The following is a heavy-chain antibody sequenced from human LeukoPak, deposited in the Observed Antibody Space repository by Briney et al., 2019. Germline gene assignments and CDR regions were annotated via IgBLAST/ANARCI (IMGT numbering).Heavy chain of an antibody. Sequence: GGSLRLSCAASGFTFSSYSMNWVRQAPGKGLEWVSVIYSGGSTYYADSVKGRFTISRDNSKNTLYLQMNSLRAEDTAVYYCARSNKYYFDYWGQGTLVTVSS. CDR1: GFTFSSYS. V-gene: IGHV3-53*01. CDR3: ARSNKYYFDY. CDR2: IYSGGST. J-gene: IGHJ4*02.